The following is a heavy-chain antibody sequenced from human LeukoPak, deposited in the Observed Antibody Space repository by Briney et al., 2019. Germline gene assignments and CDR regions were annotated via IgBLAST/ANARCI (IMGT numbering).Heavy chain of an antibody. V-gene: IGHV3-21*01. Sequence: AGSLRLSCAASGFTFSSYSMNWVRQAPGKGLEWVSSISSSSSYIYYADSVKGRFTISRDNAKNSLYLQMNSLRAEDTAVYYCSRSGWTGDWFDPWGQGTLVTVSS. D-gene: IGHD6-19*01. J-gene: IGHJ5*02. CDR3: SRSGWTGDWFDP. CDR2: ISSSSSYI. CDR1: GFTFSSYS.